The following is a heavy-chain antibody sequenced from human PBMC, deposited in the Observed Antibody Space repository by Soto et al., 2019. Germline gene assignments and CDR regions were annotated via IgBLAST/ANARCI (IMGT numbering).Heavy chain of an antibody. D-gene: IGHD6-13*01. CDR2: IYYSGST. J-gene: IGHJ4*02. V-gene: IGHV4-59*01. CDR3: AREADSRAAEPSFDY. Sequence: SETLSLTCTVSGGSISSYCWSWIRQPPGKGLEWVGYIYYSGSTNYNPSLKSRVTISVDTSKNQFSLKLSSVTAADTAVYYCAREADSRAAEPSFDYWGQGTLVTVSS. CDR1: GGSISSYC.